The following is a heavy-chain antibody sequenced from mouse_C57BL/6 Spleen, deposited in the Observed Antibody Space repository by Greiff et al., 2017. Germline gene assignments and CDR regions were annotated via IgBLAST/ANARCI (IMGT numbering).Heavy chain of an antibody. CDR3: ARCHYYGSSLYAMDY. D-gene: IGHD1-1*01. CDR1: GYTFTSYW. J-gene: IGHJ4*01. Sequence: QVQLKQPGAELVKPGASVKLSCKASGYTFTSYWMHWVKQRPGQGLEWIGMIHPNSGSTNYNEKFKSKATLTVDKSSSTAYMQLSSLTSEDSAVYYCARCHYYGSSLYAMDYWGQGTSVTVSS. CDR2: IHPNSGST. V-gene: IGHV1-64*01.